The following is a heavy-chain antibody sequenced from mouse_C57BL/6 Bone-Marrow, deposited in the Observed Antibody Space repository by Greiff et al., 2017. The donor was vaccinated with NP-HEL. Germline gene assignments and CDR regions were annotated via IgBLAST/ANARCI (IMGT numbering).Heavy chain of an antibody. V-gene: IGHV7-1*01. Sequence: EVKVVESGGGLVQSGRSLRLSCATSGFTFSDFYMEWVRQAPGKGLEWIAARRNKANDYTTEYSASVKGRFIVSRAPSRSILYRQMNALRAEDTTIYYCARDKYGYDEGGYAMDYWGQGTSVTVSS. CDR2: RRNKANDYTT. CDR3: ARDKYGYDEGGYAMDY. J-gene: IGHJ4*01. D-gene: IGHD2-14*01. CDR1: GFTFSDFY.